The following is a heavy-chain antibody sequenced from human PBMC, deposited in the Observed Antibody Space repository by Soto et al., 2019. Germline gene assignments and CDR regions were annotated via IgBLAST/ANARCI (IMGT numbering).Heavy chain of an antibody. CDR2: IYYSGST. CDR3: AREDCSSTSCYFVY. D-gene: IGHD2-2*01. V-gene: IGHV4-59*01. Sequence: ETLSLTCTVSGGSISIYYWSWIRQPPGKGLEWIGYIYYSGSTNYNPSLKSRVTISVDTSKNQFSLKLSSVTAADTAVYYCAREDCSSTSCYFVYWGQGTLVTVSS. CDR1: GGSISIYY. J-gene: IGHJ4*02.